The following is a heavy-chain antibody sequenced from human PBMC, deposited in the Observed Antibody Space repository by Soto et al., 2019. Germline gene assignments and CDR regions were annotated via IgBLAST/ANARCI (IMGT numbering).Heavy chain of an antibody. V-gene: IGHV2-26*01. CDR2: IFSNDEK. CDR1: GFSLSNARMG. J-gene: IGHJ5*02. D-gene: IGHD6-13*01. CDR3: ARAVSSSPQRDWFDP. Sequence: QVTLKESGPVLVKPSETLTLTCTVSGFSLSNARMGVSWIRQPPGKALEWLAHIFSNDEKSYSTSLKSRLTISKDPSQSQVVLTMTNMDPVDTATYYCARAVSSSPQRDWFDPWGQGTLVTVSS.